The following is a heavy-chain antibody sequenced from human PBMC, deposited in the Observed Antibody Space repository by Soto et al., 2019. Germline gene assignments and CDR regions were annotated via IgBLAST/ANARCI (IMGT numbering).Heavy chain of an antibody. Sequence: GESLKISCKGSGYSFTSYWIGWVRQMPGKGLEWMGIIYPGDSDTGYSPSFQGQVTISADKSISTAYLQWSSLKASDTAMYYCAVSHSFTMVRGVIDYWGQGTLVTVSS. D-gene: IGHD3-10*01. CDR3: AVSHSFTMVRGVIDY. CDR1: GYSFTSYW. J-gene: IGHJ4*02. V-gene: IGHV5-51*01. CDR2: IYPGDSDT.